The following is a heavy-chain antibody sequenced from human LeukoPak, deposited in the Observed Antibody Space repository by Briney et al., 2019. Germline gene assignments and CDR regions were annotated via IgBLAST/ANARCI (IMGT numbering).Heavy chain of an antibody. CDR3: ARDQATVGATGDFDY. CDR1: GFTFSSYG. V-gene: IGHV3-30*02. J-gene: IGHJ4*02. D-gene: IGHD1-26*01. CDR2: IRYDGSNK. Sequence: GGSLRLSCAASGFTFSSYGMHWVRQAPGKGLEWVAFIRYDGSNKYYADSVKGRFTISRDNAKNSLYLQMNSLRAEDTAVYYCARDQATVGATGDFDYWGQGTLVTVSS.